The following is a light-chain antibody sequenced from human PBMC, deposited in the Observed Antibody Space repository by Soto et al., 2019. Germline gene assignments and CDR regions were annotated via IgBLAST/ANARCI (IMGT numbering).Light chain of an antibody. CDR3: GAWDSSLSVYV. Sequence: QSVRTQPPSVSAAPGQKVTISCSGSSSNIGNNYVSWYQQLPGTAPKLLIYDNNQRPSGIPDRVSGSKSGTSAALGITGLQTGDEADYYCGAWDSSLSVYVFGTGTKVTVL. CDR1: SSNIGNNY. V-gene: IGLV1-51*01. CDR2: DNN. J-gene: IGLJ1*01.